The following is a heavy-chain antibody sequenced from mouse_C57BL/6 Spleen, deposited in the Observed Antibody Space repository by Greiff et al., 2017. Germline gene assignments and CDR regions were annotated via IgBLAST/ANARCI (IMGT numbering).Heavy chain of an antibody. CDR3: ARGDGYYVTYDLDY. V-gene: IGHV1-64*01. J-gene: IGHJ2*01. Sequence: QVQLQQPGAELVKPGASVKLSCKASGYTFTSYWMHWVKQRPGQGLEWIGMIHPNSGSTNYNEKFKSKATLTVDKSSSTAYMQLSSLTSEDSAVYYCARGDGYYVTYDLDYWGQGTTLTVSS. CDR2: IHPNSGST. CDR1: GYTFTSYW. D-gene: IGHD2-3*01.